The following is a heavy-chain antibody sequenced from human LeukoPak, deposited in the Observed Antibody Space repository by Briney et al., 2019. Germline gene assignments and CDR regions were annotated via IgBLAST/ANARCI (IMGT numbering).Heavy chain of an antibody. CDR1: GFTFSSYA. D-gene: IGHD1-1*01. CDR3: ARGDSFDLEVFDY. J-gene: IGHJ4*02. CDR2: ISYDGSNK. Sequence: PGRSLRLSCAASGFTFSSYAMHWVRRAPGKGLEWVAVISYDGSNKYYADSVKGRFTISRDNSKNTLYLQMNSLRAEDTAVYYCARGDSFDLEVFDYWGQGTLVTVSS. V-gene: IGHV3-30-3*01.